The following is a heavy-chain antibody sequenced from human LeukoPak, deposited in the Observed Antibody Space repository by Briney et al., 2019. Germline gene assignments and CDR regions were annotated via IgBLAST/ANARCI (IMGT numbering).Heavy chain of an antibody. CDR1: GGSISSYY. CDR3: ARATYSSGWGTSDY. D-gene: IGHD6-19*01. CDR2: IYYSGST. J-gene: IGHJ4*02. Sequence: SETLSLTCTVSGGSISSYYWGWIRQPPGKGLEWIGYIYYSGSTNYNPSLKSRVTISVDTSKNQFSLKLSSVTAADTAVYYCARATYSSGWGTSDYWGQGTLVTVSS. V-gene: IGHV4-59*01.